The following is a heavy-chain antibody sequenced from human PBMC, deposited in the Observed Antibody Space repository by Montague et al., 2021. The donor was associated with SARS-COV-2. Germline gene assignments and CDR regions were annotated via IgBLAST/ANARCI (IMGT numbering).Heavy chain of an antibody. J-gene: IGHJ4*02. D-gene: IGHD5-18*01. CDR1: GGSVSPYY. CDR2: MHYRGST. CDR3: ARGRDERGYSFGYYYFDL. Sequence: SETLSLTCTISGGSVSPYYWRWIRQPPGKGLEWIGYMHYRGSTNYNPSLESRVTMSLDTSENQFSLKLTSVIAAETAVYFCARGRDERGYSFGYYYFDLWGQGTLVTVSS. V-gene: IGHV4-59*02.